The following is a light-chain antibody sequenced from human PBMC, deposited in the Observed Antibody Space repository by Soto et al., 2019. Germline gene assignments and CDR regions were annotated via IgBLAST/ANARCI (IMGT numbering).Light chain of an antibody. Sequence: IQMTQSPSSVSASVGDRVTITCRASQGISIWLAWYQQKPGKAPKLLIYAASSLQSGVPSRFSGSGSGTDFTLTINSLQPEDFATYFCQQSNSFPLTFGGGTKVQIK. J-gene: IGKJ4*01. V-gene: IGKV1D-12*01. CDR3: QQSNSFPLT. CDR2: AAS. CDR1: QGISIW.